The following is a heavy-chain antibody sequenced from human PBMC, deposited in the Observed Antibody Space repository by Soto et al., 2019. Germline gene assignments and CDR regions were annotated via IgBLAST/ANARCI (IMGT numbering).Heavy chain of an antibody. J-gene: IGHJ3*02. D-gene: IGHD2-15*01. Sequence: GGSLRLSCAASGFTFSSYSMNWVRQAPGKGLEWVSYISSSSSTIYHADSVKGRFTISRDNAKNSLYLQMNSLRAEDTAVYYCARFYCSGGSCYPGNAFDIWGQGTMVTVSS. CDR2: ISSSSSTI. CDR3: ARFYCSGGSCYPGNAFDI. V-gene: IGHV3-48*01. CDR1: GFTFSSYS.